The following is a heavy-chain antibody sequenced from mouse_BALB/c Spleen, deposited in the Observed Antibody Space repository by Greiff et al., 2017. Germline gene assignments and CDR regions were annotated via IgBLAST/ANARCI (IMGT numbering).Heavy chain of an antibody. J-gene: IGHJ4*01. CDR2: IYPSDSYT. V-gene: IGHV1-69*02. Sequence: QVQLQQPGAELVRPGASVKLSCKASGYTFTSYWINWVKQRPGQGLEWIGNIYPSDSYTNYNQKFKDKATLTVDKSSSTAYMQLSSPTSEDSAVYYCTSWGMITTWGAMDYWGQGTSVTVSS. CDR3: TSWGMITTWGAMDY. CDR1: GYTFTSYW. D-gene: IGHD2-4*01.